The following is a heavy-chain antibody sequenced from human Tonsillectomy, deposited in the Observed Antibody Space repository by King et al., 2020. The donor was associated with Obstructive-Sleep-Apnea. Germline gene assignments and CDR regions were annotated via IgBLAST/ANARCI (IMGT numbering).Heavy chain of an antibody. Sequence: QLQESGPGLVKPSETLSLTCTVSGGSISNYYWSWIRQPPGKGLEWIGYMYYSGNTNFNPSLKSRVTISTDTSKIHFSLRLSSLTAADTAVYYCARHRGVEDYGGYGDYFDYWGQGTLVTVSS. D-gene: IGHD5-12*01. J-gene: IGHJ4*02. CDR1: GGSISNYY. CDR2: MYYSGNT. V-gene: IGHV4-59*08. CDR3: ARHRGVEDYGGYGDYFDY.